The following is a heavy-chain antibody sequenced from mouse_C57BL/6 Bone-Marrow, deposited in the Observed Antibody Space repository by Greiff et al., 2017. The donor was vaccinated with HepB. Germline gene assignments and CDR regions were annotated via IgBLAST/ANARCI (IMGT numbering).Heavy chain of an antibody. CDR1: GFSLTNYG. D-gene: IGHD2-5*01. V-gene: IGHV2-2*01. CDR3: ARMAYYSNSNYFDN. J-gene: IGHJ2*01. Sequence: QVQLKQSGPGLVQPSQSLSITCTVSGFSLTNYGVHWVRQSPGKGLEWLGSVWSGGSPDYNAAFISRLSISKDNSESQVFFKMNRLQADDTAIYYCARMAYYSNSNYFDNWGKGTTLTVSS. CDR2: VWSGGSP.